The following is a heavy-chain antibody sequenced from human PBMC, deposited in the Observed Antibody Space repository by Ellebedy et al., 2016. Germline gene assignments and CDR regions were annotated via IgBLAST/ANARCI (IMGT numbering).Heavy chain of an antibody. Sequence: GGSLRLXCAASGFMFSRYGMHWVRQAPGKGLEWVAVISDDGHDKGYTDSVKDRFIISRDSSKTSVSLQMNSLRLEDTAVYYCTRGPIVVVTGILEYWGRGSLVTVSS. V-gene: IGHV3-30*03. CDR2: ISDDGHDK. J-gene: IGHJ4*02. D-gene: IGHD2-21*02. CDR1: GFMFSRYG. CDR3: TRGPIVVVTGILEY.